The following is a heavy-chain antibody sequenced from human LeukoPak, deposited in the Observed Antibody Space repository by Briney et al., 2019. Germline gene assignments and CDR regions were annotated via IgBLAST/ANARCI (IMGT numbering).Heavy chain of an antibody. J-gene: IGHJ4*02. V-gene: IGHV3-21*01. Sequence: GGSLRLSCAASGFTFSYYSMNWVRQAPGKGLEWVSSISSSSSYIYYADSVKGRFTISRDNAKNSLYLQMNSLRAEDTAVYYCAREGSRKSAAGTFDYWGQGTLVTVSS. CDR1: GFTFSYYS. CDR3: AREGSRKSAAGTFDY. CDR2: ISSSSSYI. D-gene: IGHD6-13*01.